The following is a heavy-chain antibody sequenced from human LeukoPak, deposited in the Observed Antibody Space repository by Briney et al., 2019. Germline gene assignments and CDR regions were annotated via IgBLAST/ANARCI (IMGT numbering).Heavy chain of an antibody. CDR2: ISSSSSYI. Sequence: GGSLRLSCAASGFTFSSYSMNWVRQAPGKGLEWVSSISSSSSYIYYADSVKGRFTISRDNAKNSLYLQMNSLRAEDTAVYYCARDQEQWLAKYYFDYWGQGTLVTVSS. V-gene: IGHV3-21*01. CDR1: GFTFSSYS. CDR3: ARDQEQWLAKYYFDY. D-gene: IGHD6-19*01. J-gene: IGHJ4*02.